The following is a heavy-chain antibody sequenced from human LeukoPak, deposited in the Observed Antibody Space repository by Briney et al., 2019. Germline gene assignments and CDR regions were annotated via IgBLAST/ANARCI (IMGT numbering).Heavy chain of an antibody. D-gene: IGHD3/OR15-3a*01. CDR1: GFTFGSYA. J-gene: IGHJ6*02. CDR3: ARGAGLIYYYYGMDV. CDR2: ISYDGSNK. Sequence: GRSLRLSCAASGFTFGSYAMHWVRQAPGKGLEWVAVISYDGSNKYYADSVKGRFTISRDNSKNTLYLQMNSLRAEDTAVYYCARGAGLIYYYYGMDVWGQGTTVTVSS. V-gene: IGHV3-30*04.